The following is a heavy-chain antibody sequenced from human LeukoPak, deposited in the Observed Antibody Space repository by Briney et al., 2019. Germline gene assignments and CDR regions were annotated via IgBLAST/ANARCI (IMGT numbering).Heavy chain of an antibody. J-gene: IGHJ4*02. CDR3: AKGKAEAYPYNFDN. Sequence: GGSLRLSRAASGFSFSSYAMSWVRQAPGKGLEWVATITLTGSRTYFPDSVKGRFTLSRDNSKSMLYLQVNSLRAEDTALYYCAKGKAEAYPYNFDNWGQGILVTVSS. V-gene: IGHV3-23*01. CDR1: GFSFSSYA. CDR2: ITLTGSRT. D-gene: IGHD1-1*01.